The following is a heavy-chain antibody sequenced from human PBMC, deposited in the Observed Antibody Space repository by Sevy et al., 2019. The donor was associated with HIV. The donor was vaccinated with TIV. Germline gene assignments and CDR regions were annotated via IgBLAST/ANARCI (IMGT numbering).Heavy chain of an antibody. CDR3: ARAYCSGGSCYSLAY. V-gene: IGHV1-18*03. CDR2: VSAHNGDT. Sequence: ASVKVSCKASGYTFTSYRIYWVRQAPGQGLEWMGWVSAHNGDTNYVQKVQGRVAMTTDTSTSTAYMELRSLISDDMAVYYCARAYCSGGSCYSLAYWGQGSLVTVSS. CDR1: GYTFTSYR. D-gene: IGHD2-15*01. J-gene: IGHJ4*02.